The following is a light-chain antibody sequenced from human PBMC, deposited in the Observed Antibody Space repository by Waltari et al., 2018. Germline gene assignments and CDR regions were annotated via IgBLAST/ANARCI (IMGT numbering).Light chain of an antibody. CDR2: GAS. CDR1: QSVSRA. V-gene: IGKV3-20*01. CDR3: QHYVRLPVT. Sequence: EIVLTQSPGTLSLSPGERVTLPCRASQSVSRALAWYQQKPGQAPRLLLYGASTRATGIPDRFSGSGSVTDFSLTISRLEPEDFAVYYCQHYVRLPVTFGQGTKVEIK. J-gene: IGKJ1*01.